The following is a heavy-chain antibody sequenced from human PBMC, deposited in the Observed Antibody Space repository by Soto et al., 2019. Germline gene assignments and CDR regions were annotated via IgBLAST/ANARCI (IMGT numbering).Heavy chain of an antibody. J-gene: IGHJ4*02. CDR1: GFTFSSYA. CDR2: ISGSGGST. CDR3: AKDRTMVRGVIYFDY. D-gene: IGHD3-10*01. Sequence: VQLLESGGGLVQPGGSLRLSCAASGFTFSSYAMSWVRQAPGKGLEWVSAISGSGGSTYYADSVKGRFTISRDNSKNTLYLQMHSLRAEDTAVYYCAKDRTMVRGVIYFDYWGQGTLVTVSS. V-gene: IGHV3-23*01.